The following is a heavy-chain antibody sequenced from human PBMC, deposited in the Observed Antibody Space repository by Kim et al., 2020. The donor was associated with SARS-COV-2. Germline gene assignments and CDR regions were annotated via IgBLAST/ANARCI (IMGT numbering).Heavy chain of an antibody. CDR3: ARGELAAAGETFDP. V-gene: IGHV3-21*01. D-gene: IGHD6-13*01. J-gene: IGHJ5*02. Sequence: ADSVKGRFTTPRDNAKNSLFLQMNSLRAEDTAVYYCARGELAAAGETFDPWGQGTLVTVSS.